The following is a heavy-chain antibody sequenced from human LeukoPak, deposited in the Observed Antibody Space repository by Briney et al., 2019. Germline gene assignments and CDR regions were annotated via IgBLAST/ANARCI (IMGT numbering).Heavy chain of an antibody. CDR1: RFTSSSYA. D-gene: IGHD4-17*01. CDR2: ISGSGGST. CDR3: ALMHGDYAYAFDI. V-gene: IGHV3-23*01. J-gene: IGHJ3*02. Sequence: GGSLRLSCAASRFTSSSYAMSWVRQAPGKGLEWVSAISGSGGSTYYADSVKGRFTISRDNSKNTLYLQMNSLRAEDTAVYYCALMHGDYAYAFDIWGQGTMVTVSS.